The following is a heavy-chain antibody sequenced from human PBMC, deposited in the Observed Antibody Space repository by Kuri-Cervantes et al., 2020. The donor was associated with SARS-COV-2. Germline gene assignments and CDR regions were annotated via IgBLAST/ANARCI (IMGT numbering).Heavy chain of an antibody. D-gene: IGHD3-22*01. J-gene: IGHJ4*02. CDR3: ARARSGYSTLDY. CDR2: ISYDGSNK. V-gene: IGHV3-30-3*01. Sequence: GESLKISCAASGFTFSDYYMSWIRQAPGKGLEWVAVISYDGSNKYYADSVKGRFTISRDNSKNTLYLQMNGLRAEDTAVYYCARARSGYSTLDYWGQGTLVTVSS. CDR1: GFTFSDYY.